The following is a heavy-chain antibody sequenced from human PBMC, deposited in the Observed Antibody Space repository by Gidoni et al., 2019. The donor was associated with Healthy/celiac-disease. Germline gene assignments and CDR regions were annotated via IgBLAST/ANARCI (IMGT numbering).Heavy chain of an antibody. J-gene: IGHJ5*02. CDR2: IIPILGIA. D-gene: IGHD4-17*01. CDR3: AGGGGDPNWFDP. Sequence: QVQLVQSGAEVKKPGSSVKVSCQASGGTFSSYTISRVRQAPGQGLEWMGRIIPILGIANYAQKFQGRVTITADKSTSTDYMELSSLRSEDTAVYYCAGGGGDPNWFDPWGQGTLVTVSS. V-gene: IGHV1-69*02. CDR1: GGTFSSYT.